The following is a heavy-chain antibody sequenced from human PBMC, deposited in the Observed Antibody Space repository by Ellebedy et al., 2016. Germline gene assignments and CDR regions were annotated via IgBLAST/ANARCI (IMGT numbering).Heavy chain of an antibody. D-gene: IGHD5-24*01. V-gene: IGHV5-51*01. Sequence: GGSLRLSXKGSGYSFTSYWIGWVRQMPGKGLEWMGIIYPGDSDTRYSPSFQGQVTISADKSISTAYLQWSSLKASDTAMYYCARHGGWLQSYYYYGMDVWGQGTTVTVSS. CDR1: GYSFTSYW. CDR2: IYPGDSDT. J-gene: IGHJ6*02. CDR3: ARHGGWLQSYYYYGMDV.